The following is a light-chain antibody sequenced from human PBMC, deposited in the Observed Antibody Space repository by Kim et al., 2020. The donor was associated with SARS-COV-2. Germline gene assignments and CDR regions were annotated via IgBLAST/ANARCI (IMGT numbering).Light chain of an antibody. Sequence: QSALTQPPSVSGSPGQSVTISCTGTSSDVGYYNRVSSYQRPPGTAPKLMIYEVTNRPSGVPDRFSGSRSDNTASLTISGLQAEDEAEYFCSSYSTNSTVLFGGGTQLTVL. V-gene: IGLV2-18*02. CDR3: SSYSTNSTVL. CDR1: SSDVGYYNR. CDR2: EVT. J-gene: IGLJ2*01.